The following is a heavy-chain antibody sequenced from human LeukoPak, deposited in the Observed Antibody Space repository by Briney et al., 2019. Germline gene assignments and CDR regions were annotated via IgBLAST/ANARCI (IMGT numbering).Heavy chain of an antibody. D-gene: IGHD6-19*01. Sequence: PGGSLRLSCAASGFTFSSYSVNWVRQAPGKGLEWVSSISSSSYSIYYADSVRGRFTISRDNAKNSLYLQMNSLRTEDMALYYCTRSSGWYNHFDYWGQGTLVTVSS. CDR1: GFTFSSYS. CDR3: TRSSGWYNHFDY. J-gene: IGHJ4*02. V-gene: IGHV3-21*04. CDR2: ISSSSYSI.